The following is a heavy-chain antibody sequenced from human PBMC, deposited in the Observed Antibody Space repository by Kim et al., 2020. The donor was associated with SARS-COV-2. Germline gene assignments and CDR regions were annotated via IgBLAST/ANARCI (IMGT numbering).Heavy chain of an antibody. CDR2: ISGSGGST. D-gene: IGHD2-15*01. CDR3: AKEKPELDIVVVVAATTFDY. Sequence: GGSLRLSCAASGFTFSSYAMSWVRQAPGKGLEWVSAISGSGGSTYYADSVKGRFTISRDNSKNTLYLQMNSLRAEDTAVYYCAKEKPELDIVVVVAATTFDYWGQGTLVTVSS. J-gene: IGHJ4*02. V-gene: IGHV3-23*01. CDR1: GFTFSSYA.